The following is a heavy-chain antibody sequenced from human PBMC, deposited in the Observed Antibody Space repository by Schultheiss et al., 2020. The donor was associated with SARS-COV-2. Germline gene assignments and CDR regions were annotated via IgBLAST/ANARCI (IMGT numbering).Heavy chain of an antibody. D-gene: IGHD5-18*01. V-gene: IGHV3-48*01. J-gene: IGHJ4*02. CDR2: ISSSSSTI. CDR3: AKDGYSYVFGY. Sequence: GGSLRLSCAASVFSSNYMNWVRQAPGKGLEWVSYISSSSSTIYYADSVKGRFTISRDNSKNTLYLQMNSLRAEDTAVYYCAKDGYSYVFGYWGQGTLVTVSS. CDR1: VFSSNY.